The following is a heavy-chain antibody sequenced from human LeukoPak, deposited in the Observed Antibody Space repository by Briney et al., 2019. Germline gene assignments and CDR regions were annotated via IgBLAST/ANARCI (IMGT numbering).Heavy chain of an antibody. CDR1: GYTFTGDY. CDR3: EDGIRDFDWLLY. J-gene: IGHJ4*02. D-gene: IGHD3-9*01. CDR2: INPNSGGT. Sequence: ASVKVSCKASGYTFTGDYMHWVRQAPGQGLEWMGRINPNSGGTNYAQKSQGRVTMTRDTSISTAYMELSRLRSDDTSVFHAEDGIRDFDWLLYWGQGTLVTVSS. V-gene: IGHV1-2*06.